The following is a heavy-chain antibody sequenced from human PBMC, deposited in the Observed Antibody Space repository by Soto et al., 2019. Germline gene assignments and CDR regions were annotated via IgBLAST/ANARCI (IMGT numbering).Heavy chain of an antibody. D-gene: IGHD3-22*01. V-gene: IGHV4-30-4*01. CDR3: ARTNYYDSSGYPGVFDY. CDR2: IYYSGST. CDR1: GGSISSGDYY. Sequence: SETLSLTCTVSGGSISSGDYYWSWIRQPPGKGLEWIGYIYYSGSTYYNPSLKSRVTISVDTSKNQFSLKLSSVTAADTAVYYCARTNYYDSSGYPGVFDYWGQGTLVTVS. J-gene: IGHJ4*02.